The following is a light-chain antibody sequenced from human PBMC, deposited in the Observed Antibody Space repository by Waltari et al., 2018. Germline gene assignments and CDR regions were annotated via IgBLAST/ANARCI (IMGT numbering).Light chain of an antibody. J-gene: IGKJ1*01. CDR1: QRISTF. CDR3: QQSYSSPPT. CDR2: ATS. V-gene: IGKV1-39*01. Sequence: DIQMSQSPSSLSASVGDRVTITCRASQRISTFLNWYQQKPGKAPKLLIYATSTLKSGVPSRFDGNTDGTEFTLTINNLQPEDFATYYCQQSYSSPPTFGQGTKVEIK.